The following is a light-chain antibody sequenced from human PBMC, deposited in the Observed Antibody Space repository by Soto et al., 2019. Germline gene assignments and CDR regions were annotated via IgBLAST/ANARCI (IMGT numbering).Light chain of an antibody. Sequence: EIVLTQSPGTLSLSPGERATLSCRASQSVSSSYLAWNQQKPGQAPRLLIYGASSRATGIPDRFSGSGPGTDFTLTISRLEPEDFAVYYCQQYVTSPPGYTFGQGTNLEIK. J-gene: IGKJ2*01. CDR2: GAS. CDR3: QQYVTSPPGYT. V-gene: IGKV3-20*01. CDR1: QSVSSSY.